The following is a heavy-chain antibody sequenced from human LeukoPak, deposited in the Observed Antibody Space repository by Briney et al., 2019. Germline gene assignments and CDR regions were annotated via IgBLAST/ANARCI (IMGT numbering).Heavy chain of an antibody. J-gene: IGHJ6*04. CDR3: AELGITMIGGV. D-gene: IGHD3-10*02. V-gene: IGHV3-48*03. CDR1: GFTFSSYE. CDR2: ISSSGSTI. Sequence: GSLRLSFAASGFTFSSYEMNWVRHAPGQGLEWVSYISSSGSTIYYADSVKGRFTISRDNAKNSLYLQMNSLRAEDTAVYYCAELGITMIGGVWGKGTTVTISS.